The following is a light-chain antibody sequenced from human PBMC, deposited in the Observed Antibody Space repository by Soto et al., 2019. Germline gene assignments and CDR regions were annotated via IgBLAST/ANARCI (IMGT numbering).Light chain of an antibody. CDR2: ADN. Sequence: QPVLTQPPSVSGAPGQGVTISCTGSNSNIGAGFDVHWYQHLPGTAPKLLIYADNHRPSGVPDRFSGSKSGTSASLAITGLQAEDEGDYYCQSYDTSLGISYVFGTGTQLTVL. CDR1: NSNIGAGFD. V-gene: IGLV1-40*01. CDR3: QSYDTSLGISYV. J-gene: IGLJ1*01.